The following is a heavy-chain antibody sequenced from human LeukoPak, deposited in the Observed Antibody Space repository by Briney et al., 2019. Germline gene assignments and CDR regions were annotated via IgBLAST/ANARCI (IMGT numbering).Heavy chain of an antibody. CDR3: AREFSGWYDYYYYGMDV. J-gene: IGHJ6*02. Sequence: ASVKVSCKASGYTFTSYDINWVRQATGQGLEWMGWMNPNSGNTGYAQKFQGRVTMTRNTSISTAYMELSSLRSEDTAVYYCAREFSGWYDYYYYGMDVWGQGTTVTVSS. D-gene: IGHD6-19*01. CDR2: MNPNSGNT. CDR1: GYTFTSYD. V-gene: IGHV1-8*01.